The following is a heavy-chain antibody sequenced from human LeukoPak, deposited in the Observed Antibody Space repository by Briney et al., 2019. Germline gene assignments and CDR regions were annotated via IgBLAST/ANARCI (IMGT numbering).Heavy chain of an antibody. CDR2: VSGSGDKT. CDR1: GFTFSSYA. D-gene: IGHD3-3*01. CDR3: ARDDGDFYFDY. V-gene: IGHV3-23*01. Sequence: PGGSLRLSCAASGFTFSSYAMSWVRRAPGKGLEWVSVVSGSGDKTYYAGSVQGRFTIARDNSKSTLYLQMNSLRSDDTAVYYCARDDGDFYFDYWGQGTLVTVSS. J-gene: IGHJ4*02.